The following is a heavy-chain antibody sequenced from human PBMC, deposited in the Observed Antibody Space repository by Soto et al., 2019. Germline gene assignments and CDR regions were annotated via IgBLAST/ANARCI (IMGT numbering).Heavy chain of an antibody. CDR1: GGSISSSNW. Sequence: QVQLQESGPGLVKPSGTLSLTCAVSGGSISSSNWWSWVRQPPGKGLEWIGEIYHSGSTNYNPSLKSRVTISVDKSKNQFSLKVSSVAAADTAVYYCARVDSSGWYWRDWFDPWGQGTLVTVSS. CDR2: IYHSGST. CDR3: ARVDSSGWYWRDWFDP. V-gene: IGHV4-4*02. J-gene: IGHJ5*02. D-gene: IGHD6-19*01.